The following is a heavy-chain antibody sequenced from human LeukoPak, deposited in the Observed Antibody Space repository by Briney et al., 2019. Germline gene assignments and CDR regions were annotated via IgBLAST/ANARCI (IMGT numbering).Heavy chain of an antibody. J-gene: IGHJ2*01. Sequence: PSETLSLTCTVSGGSISSGGYYWSWIRQHPGKGLEWIGYIYYSGSTYYNPSLKSRVTISVDTSKNQFSLKLSSVTAADTAVYYCARNSYSGYDPYWYFDLWGRGTLVTVSS. V-gene: IGHV4-31*03. CDR1: GGSISSGGYY. D-gene: IGHD5-12*01. CDR3: ARNSYSGYDPYWYFDL. CDR2: IYYSGST.